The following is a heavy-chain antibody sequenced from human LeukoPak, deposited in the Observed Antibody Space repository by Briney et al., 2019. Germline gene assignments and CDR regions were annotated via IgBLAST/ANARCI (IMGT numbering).Heavy chain of an antibody. Sequence: SQTLSLTCAVSGGSISSGGYSWSWIRQPPGKGLEWIGYIYHSGSTYYNPSLKSRVTISVDRSKNQFSLKLSSVTAADTAVYYCARFTTSGTDYYDSSRSPDTDAFDIWGQGTMVTVSS. CDR1: GGSISSGGYS. J-gene: IGHJ3*02. CDR2: IYHSGST. CDR3: ARFTTSGTDYYDSSRSPDTDAFDI. V-gene: IGHV4-30-2*01. D-gene: IGHD3-22*01.